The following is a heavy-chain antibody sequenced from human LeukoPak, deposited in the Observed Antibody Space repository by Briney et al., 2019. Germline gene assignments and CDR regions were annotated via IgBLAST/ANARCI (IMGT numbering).Heavy chain of an antibody. Sequence: PSETLSLTCTVSGGSISSYYWSWIRQPPGKGLEWIGYIYYSGSTNYNPSLKGRVTISVDTSKNQFSLKLSSVTAADTAVYYCARLVAVVRYFDYWGQGTLVTVSS. CDR1: GGSISSYY. D-gene: IGHD3-22*01. J-gene: IGHJ4*02. CDR2: IYYSGST. CDR3: ARLVAVVRYFDY. V-gene: IGHV4-59*01.